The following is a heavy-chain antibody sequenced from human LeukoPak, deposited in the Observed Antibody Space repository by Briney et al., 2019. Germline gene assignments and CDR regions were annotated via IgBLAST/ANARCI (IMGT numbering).Heavy chain of an antibody. CDR3: ARAAAETGAFRDNWFDP. D-gene: IGHD6-19*01. V-gene: IGHV3-30-3*01. J-gene: IGHJ5*02. CDR1: GFTFSKYD. CDR2: IAYDGNNK. Sequence: GGSLRLSCVASGFTFSKYDVHWVRQAPGKGLEWVAVIAYDGNNKIYADSVKGRFTISRDNSKNTLYLQMNSLRAEDTAVYYCARAAAETGAFRDNWFDPWGQGTLVTVSS.